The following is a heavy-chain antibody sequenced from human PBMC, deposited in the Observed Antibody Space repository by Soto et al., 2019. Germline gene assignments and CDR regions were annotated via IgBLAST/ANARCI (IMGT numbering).Heavy chain of an antibody. Sequence: QVQLVQSGAEVKKPGSSVKVSCKASGGTFSSYAISWVRQAPGQGLEWMGGIIPIFGTANYAQKFQGRVTITADESTSTAYMELSSLRSEDTAVYYCARVVPFDILTGYSKYYFDYWGQGTLVTVSS. CDR3: ARVVPFDILTGYSKYYFDY. CDR2: IIPIFGTA. CDR1: GGTFSSYA. V-gene: IGHV1-69*01. J-gene: IGHJ4*02. D-gene: IGHD3-9*01.